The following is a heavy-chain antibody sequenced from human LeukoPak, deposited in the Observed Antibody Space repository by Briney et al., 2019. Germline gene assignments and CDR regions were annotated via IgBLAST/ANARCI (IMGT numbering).Heavy chain of an antibody. D-gene: IGHD2-15*01. V-gene: IGHV3-33*01. J-gene: IGHJ6*02. CDR2: VGYDESIK. CDR1: GFSFGSLG. Sequence: PGRSLRLSCAASGFSFGSLGMHWVRQAPGGGLEWVTIVGYDESIKYYADSVKDRFTISRDNSKNTVHLQMNSLRAEDTAVYYCARGSGGYQYLMDVWGQGATVIVSS. CDR3: ARGSGGYQYLMDV.